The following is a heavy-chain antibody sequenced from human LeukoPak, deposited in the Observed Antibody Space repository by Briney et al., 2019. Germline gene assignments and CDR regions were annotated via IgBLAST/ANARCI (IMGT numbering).Heavy chain of an antibody. CDR1: GGSISSSSYY. CDR3: ARYSSSWYVSN. CDR2: IYYSGST. Sequence: SETLSLTCTVSGGSISSSSYYWGWIRQPPGKGLEWIGSIYYSGSTYYNPSLKSRVTISVDTSKNQFSLKLSSVTAADTAVYYCARYSSSWYVSNWGQGTLVTVSS. J-gene: IGHJ4*02. D-gene: IGHD6-13*01. V-gene: IGHV4-39*07.